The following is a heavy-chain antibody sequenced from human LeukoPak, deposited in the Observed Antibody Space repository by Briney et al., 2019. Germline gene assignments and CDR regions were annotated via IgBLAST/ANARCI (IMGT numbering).Heavy chain of an antibody. CDR2: INHSGST. V-gene: IGHV4-34*01. Sequence: SETLSLTCAVYGGSFSGHYWSWIRQPPGKGLEWIGEINHSGSTNYNPSLKSRVTISVDTSKNQFSLKLSSVTAADTAVYYCARGEILWFGELLTYGTFDYWGQGTLVTVSS. J-gene: IGHJ4*02. D-gene: IGHD3-10*01. CDR1: GGSFSGHY. CDR3: ARGEILWFGELLTYGTFDY.